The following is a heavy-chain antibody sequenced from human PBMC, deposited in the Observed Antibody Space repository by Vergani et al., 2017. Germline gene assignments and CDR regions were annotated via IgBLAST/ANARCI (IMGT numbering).Heavy chain of an antibody. CDR2: TRYDGIVE. CDR1: GFTFTNYG. Sequence: QVQLVESGGGVVQPGGSLRLSCAASGFTFTNYGMHWVRQAPGKGLEWVAFTRYDGIVEYYGDSVRGRFTISRDNSKNTLYLQMNRLRPEDTAFYYCATAVAAYCRGASCYDFFEYWGQGTLVTVAS. CDR3: ATAVAAYCRGASCYDFFEY. V-gene: IGHV3-30*02. D-gene: IGHD2-15*01. J-gene: IGHJ4*02.